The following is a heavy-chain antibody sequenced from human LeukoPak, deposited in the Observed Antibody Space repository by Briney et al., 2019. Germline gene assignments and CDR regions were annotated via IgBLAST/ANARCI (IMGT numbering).Heavy chain of an antibody. Sequence: PSETLSLTCTVSGGPISSSSYYWGWLRQPPGKGLEWSASIYYTGNMYYNPSLKSRVTISVDTSKNQLSLNLNSVSAADTAVYYCARQQCSGGSCYSRAIWFDPWGQGTLVTVSS. CDR2: IYYTGNM. V-gene: IGHV4-39*01. D-gene: IGHD2-15*01. CDR1: GGPISSSSYY. CDR3: ARQQCSGGSCYSRAIWFDP. J-gene: IGHJ5*02.